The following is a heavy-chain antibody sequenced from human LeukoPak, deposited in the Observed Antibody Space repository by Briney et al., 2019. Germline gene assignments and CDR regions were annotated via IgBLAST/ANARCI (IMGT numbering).Heavy chain of an antibody. CDR3: LIALYEEADY. J-gene: IGHJ4*02. D-gene: IGHD2-8*01. CDR1: GFTFSNYW. V-gene: IGHV3-74*01. CDR2: INPDGTYT. Sequence: RGSLRLSCAASGFTFSNYWMHWVRQVPGKGLVWVSRINPDGTYTTYVDSVKGRFTISRDNAKKMLYLQMNSLRAEDTAVYYCLIALYEEADYWGQGTLVTVSS.